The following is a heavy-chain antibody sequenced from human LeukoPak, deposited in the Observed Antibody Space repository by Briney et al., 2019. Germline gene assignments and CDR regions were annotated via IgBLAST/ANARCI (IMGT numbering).Heavy chain of an antibody. CDR1: GDSISRSSYY. CDR3: ARGGGYYGSGSYPLT. V-gene: IGHV4-61*02. J-gene: IGHJ4*02. CDR2: MSTSGST. Sequence: SETLSLTCSVFGDSISRSSYYWSWIRQPAGKGLEWIGRMSTSGSTNYNPSLKSRVTISVDTSKSQFSLNLNSVTAADTAVYYCARGGGYYGSGSYPLTWGQGTLVTVSS. D-gene: IGHD3-10*01.